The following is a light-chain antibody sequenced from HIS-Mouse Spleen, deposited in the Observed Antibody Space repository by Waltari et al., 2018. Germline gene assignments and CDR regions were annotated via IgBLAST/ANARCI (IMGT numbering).Light chain of an antibody. J-gene: IGKJ1*01. CDR2: AAS. CDR3: QQLNSYPPT. Sequence: DIQLTPSPSFLSASVGDRVTITFRASQGISSYLAWYQQKPGKAPKLLIYAASTLQSGVPSRFSGSGSGTEFTLTISSLQPEDFATYYCQQLNSYPPTFGQGTKVEIK. CDR1: QGISSY. V-gene: IGKV1-9*01.